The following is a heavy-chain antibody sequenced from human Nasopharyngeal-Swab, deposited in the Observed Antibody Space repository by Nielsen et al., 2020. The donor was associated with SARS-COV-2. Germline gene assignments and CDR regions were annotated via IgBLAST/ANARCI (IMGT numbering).Heavy chain of an antibody. D-gene: IGHD6-19*01. Sequence: GESLKISCAASGLTFSSYAMSWVRQAPGKGLEWVSAISGSGGSTYYADSVKGRFTISRDNSKNTLYLQMNSLRAEDTAVYYCAKDQGSGWYHDAFDIWGQGTMVTVSS. CDR2: ISGSGGST. CDR3: AKDQGSGWYHDAFDI. CDR1: GLTFSSYA. V-gene: IGHV3-23*01. J-gene: IGHJ3*02.